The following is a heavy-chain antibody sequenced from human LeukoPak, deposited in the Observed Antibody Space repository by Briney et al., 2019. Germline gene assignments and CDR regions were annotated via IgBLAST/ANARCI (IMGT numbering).Heavy chain of an antibody. Sequence: GGSLRLSCAASGFTFSSYWMHWVRQAPGKGLVWVSRINSDGSSTSYADSVKGRFTISRDNAKNTLYLQMNSLRAEDTAVHYCARVAETIYYGDYGDYWGQGTLVTVSS. V-gene: IGHV3-74*01. CDR2: INSDGSST. CDR1: GFTFSSYW. D-gene: IGHD4-17*01. CDR3: ARVAETIYYGDYGDY. J-gene: IGHJ4*02.